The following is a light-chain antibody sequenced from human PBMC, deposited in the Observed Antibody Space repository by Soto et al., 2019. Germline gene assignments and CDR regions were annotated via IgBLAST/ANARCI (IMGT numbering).Light chain of an antibody. CDR2: DVN. J-gene: IGLJ1*01. V-gene: IGLV2-14*03. CDR3: SSYTRSSPHV. CDR1: TSDVGGYDY. Sequence: QSALTQPDSVSGSPGPSIAISCTGTTSDVGGYDYVSWYQQLPGKAPRLMIYDVNNRPSGASNRFSGSKSGTTSSLTISGLQAEEEANYYCSSYTRSSPHVFGTGTKVTVL.